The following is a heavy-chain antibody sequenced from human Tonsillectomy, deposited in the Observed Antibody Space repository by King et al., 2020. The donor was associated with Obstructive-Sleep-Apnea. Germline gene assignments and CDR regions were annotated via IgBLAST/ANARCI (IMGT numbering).Heavy chain of an antibody. CDR2: IYYSGST. D-gene: IGHD2-15*01. Sequence: QLQESGPGLVKPSETLSLTCTVSGGSISSYYWSWIRQPPGKGLEWIGYIYYSGSTNYNPSLKSRVTISVDTSKNQFSLKLSSVTAADTVVYYCVRLTDIVVVVADPYFDYWGQGTLVTVSS. V-gene: IGHV4-59*01. J-gene: IGHJ4*02. CDR1: GGSISSYY. CDR3: VRLTDIVVVVADPYFDY.